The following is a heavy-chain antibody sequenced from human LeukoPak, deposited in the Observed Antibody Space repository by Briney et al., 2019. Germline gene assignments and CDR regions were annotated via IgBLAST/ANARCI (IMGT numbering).Heavy chain of an antibody. CDR3: LQYDSGNT. CDR2: IDGDGSDT. D-gene: IGHD3-10*01. Sequence: GGSLRLSCAASGFVFSSYRLHWVRQAPGKGPVWVSHIDGDGSDTDYADSVKGRFTVSRDNAKNSLFLQMSSLRAEDTAVYYCLQYDSGNTWGQGTLVTVSS. J-gene: IGHJ5*02. CDR1: GFVFSSYR. V-gene: IGHV3-74*01.